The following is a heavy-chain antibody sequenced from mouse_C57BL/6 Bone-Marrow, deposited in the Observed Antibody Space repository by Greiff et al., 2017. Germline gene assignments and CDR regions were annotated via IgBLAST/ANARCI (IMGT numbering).Heavy chain of an antibody. D-gene: IGHD2-4*01. Sequence: EVKLMESGEGLVKPGGSLKLSCAASGFTFSSYAMSWVRQTPEKRLEWVAYISSGGDYLYYADTVKGRFTISRDNARNTLYLQMSSLKSEDTAMYYCTRERYYDYDRFAYWGQGTLVTVSA. V-gene: IGHV5-9-1*02. J-gene: IGHJ3*01. CDR2: ISSGGDYL. CDR1: GFTFSSYA. CDR3: TRERYYDYDRFAY.